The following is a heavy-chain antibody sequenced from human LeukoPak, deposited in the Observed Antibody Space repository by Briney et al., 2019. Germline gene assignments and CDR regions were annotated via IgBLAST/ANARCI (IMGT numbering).Heavy chain of an antibody. CDR3: ARINYGQTQRNYYDSSGQRDY. CDR1: GFMFSRYS. D-gene: IGHD3-22*01. CDR2: ISSSSSYI. V-gene: IGHV3-21*01. Sequence: GGSLRLSCAASGFMFSRYSMNWVRQAPGKGLEWVSSISSSSSYIYYADSVKGRFTISRDNAKNSLYLQMNSLRAEDTAVYYCARINYGQTQRNYYDSSGQRDYWGQGTLVTVSS. J-gene: IGHJ4*02.